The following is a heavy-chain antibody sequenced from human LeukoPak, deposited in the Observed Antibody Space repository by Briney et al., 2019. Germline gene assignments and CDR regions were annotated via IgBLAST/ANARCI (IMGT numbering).Heavy chain of an antibody. CDR3: AKCGNSGCHLIDY. V-gene: IGHV3-23*01. J-gene: IGHJ4*02. CDR2: ISGRTGGT. D-gene: IGHD5-12*01. Sequence: GGSLRLSCAAPGFTFNTNAMSWVRQAPGKGLEWVSAISGRTGGTYYADSVKGRFTISRDNSKSTLYLQMDSLRAEDTAVCYCAKCGNSGCHLIDYWGQGTLVTVSS. CDR1: GFTFNTNA.